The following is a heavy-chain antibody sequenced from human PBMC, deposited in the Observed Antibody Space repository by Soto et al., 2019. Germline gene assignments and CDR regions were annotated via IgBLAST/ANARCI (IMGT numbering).Heavy chain of an antibody. CDR2: ISSDGTST. D-gene: IGHD5-12*01. V-gene: IGHV3-43*01. CDR1: GFTFDDYT. J-gene: IGHJ4*02. CDR3: AKDASGYDMAFDY. Sequence: GGSLRLSCVASGFTFDDYTMHWVRQAPGKGLEWVSLISSDGTSTYYADSLKGRFTISRDNSKNSLFLQMNNLRTEDTALYYCAKDASGYDMAFDYWGQGTLVTVSS.